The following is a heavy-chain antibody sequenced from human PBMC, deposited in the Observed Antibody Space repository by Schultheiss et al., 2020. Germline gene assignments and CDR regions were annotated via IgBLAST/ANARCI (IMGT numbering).Heavy chain of an antibody. CDR3: ARISGGWFDP. D-gene: IGHD3-16*01. CDR2: MSVSDDGT. J-gene: IGHJ5*02. Sequence: GGSLRLSCAASGFTFSSYSMNWVRQAPGKGLEWVASMSVSDDGTYYADSVNGRFTISRDNVKNSLYLQMNSLRAEDTAVYYCARISGGWFDPWGQGTLVTVSS. CDR1: GFTFSSYS. V-gene: IGHV3-23*01.